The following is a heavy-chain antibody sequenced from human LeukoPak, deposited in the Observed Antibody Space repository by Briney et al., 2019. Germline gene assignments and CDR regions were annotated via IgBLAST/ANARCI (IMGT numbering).Heavy chain of an antibody. Sequence: TSETLSLTCAVYGGSFSGYYWSWIRQPPGKGLEWIGEINHSGSTNYNPSLKSRVTISVDTSKNQFSLKLSSVTAADTAVYYCARAPTFYDSKPYYFDYWGQGTLVTVSS. J-gene: IGHJ4*02. CDR3: ARAPTFYDSKPYYFDY. V-gene: IGHV4-34*01. CDR2: INHSGST. D-gene: IGHD3-22*01. CDR1: GGSFSGYY.